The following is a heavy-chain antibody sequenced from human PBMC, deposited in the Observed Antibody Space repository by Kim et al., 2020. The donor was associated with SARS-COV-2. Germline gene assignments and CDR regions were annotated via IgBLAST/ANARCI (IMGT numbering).Heavy chain of an antibody. V-gene: IGHV3-23*01. CDR2: ISGSGGST. J-gene: IGHJ6*02. CDR1: GFTFSSYA. D-gene: IGHD3-9*01. CDR3: AKDLGGYDILTGYYFYYYGMDV. Sequence: GGSLRLSCAASGFTFSSYAMSWVRQAPGKGLEWVSAISGSGGSTYYADSVKGRFTISRDNSKNTLYLQMNSLRAEDTAVYYCAKDLGGYDILTGYYFYYYGMDVWGQGTTVTVS.